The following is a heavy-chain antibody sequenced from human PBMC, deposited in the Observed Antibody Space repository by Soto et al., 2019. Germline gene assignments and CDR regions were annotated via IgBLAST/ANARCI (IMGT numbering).Heavy chain of an antibody. Sequence: ASVKVSCKASGYTFTSYDINWVRQAAGQGLEWMGWMNPNTGNTGYAQKFQGRVTLTRDTSISTAYLELSSLTSEDTAVYYCARADRSGSGTYYFDYWGQGTLVTVSS. D-gene: IGHD3-10*01. J-gene: IGHJ4*02. CDR3: ARADRSGSGTYYFDY. CDR2: MNPNTGNT. CDR1: GYTFTSYD. V-gene: IGHV1-8*01.